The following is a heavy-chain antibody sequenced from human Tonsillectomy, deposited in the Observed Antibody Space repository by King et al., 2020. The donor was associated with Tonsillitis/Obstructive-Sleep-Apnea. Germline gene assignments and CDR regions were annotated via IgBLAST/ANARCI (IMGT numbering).Heavy chain of an antibody. Sequence: VQLVESGGGLVQPGGSLRLSCAASGFTFSSYEMNWVRQAPGKGLEWVSYISGTGITIYYADSVKGRFTISRDNAKNSLYLQMNSLRAEDTAVYYCARESVLGGAGRAFDYWGQGTLVTVSS. CDR2: ISGTGITI. D-gene: IGHD3-16*01. V-gene: IGHV3-48*03. CDR3: ARESVLGGAGRAFDY. J-gene: IGHJ4*02. CDR1: GFTFSSYE.